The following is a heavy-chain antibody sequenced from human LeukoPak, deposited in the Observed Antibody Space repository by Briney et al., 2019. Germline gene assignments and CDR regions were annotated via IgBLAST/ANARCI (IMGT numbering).Heavy chain of an antibody. J-gene: IGHJ4*02. CDR3: AREALSGSYLPALFDY. V-gene: IGHV3-30-3*01. CDR1: GFTFSSYA. D-gene: IGHD1-26*01. Sequence: GGSLRLSCAASGFTFSSYAVHWVRQAPGKGLEWVAVISYDGSNKYYADSVKGRFTISRDNSKNTLYLQMNSLRAEDTAVYYCAREALSGSYLPALFDYWGQGTLVTVSS. CDR2: ISYDGSNK.